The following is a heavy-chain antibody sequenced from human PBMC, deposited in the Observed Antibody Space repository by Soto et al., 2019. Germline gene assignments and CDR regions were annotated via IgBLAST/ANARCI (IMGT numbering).Heavy chain of an antibody. D-gene: IGHD6-19*01. CDR3: ARVLRVGGIAVAGTFYYYYGMDV. Sequence: PGGALILYWAASGFPFSSYTMNRVRQAPGKGLAWVSSISSSSSYIYYADSVKGRFTISRDNAKNSLYLQMNSLRAEDTAVYYCARVLRVGGIAVAGTFYYYYGMDVWGQGTTVTVSS. V-gene: IGHV3-21*01. CDR1: GFPFSSYT. J-gene: IGHJ6*02. CDR2: ISSSSSYI.